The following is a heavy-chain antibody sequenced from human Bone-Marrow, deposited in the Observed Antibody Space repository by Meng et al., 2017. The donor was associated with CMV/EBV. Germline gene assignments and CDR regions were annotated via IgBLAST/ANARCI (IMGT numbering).Heavy chain of an antibody. CDR1: GGTFSSYA. D-gene: IGHD3-22*01. CDR3: ARGGRYDNSGYYYGVFDY. Sequence: SVKVSCKASGGTFSSYAISWVRQAPGQGLEWMGGIIPIFGTANYAQKFQGRVTITTDESTSTAYMELSSLRSEDTAVYYCARGGRYDNSGYYYGVFDYWGQGTLVTGSS. J-gene: IGHJ4*02. CDR2: IIPIFGTA. V-gene: IGHV1-69*05.